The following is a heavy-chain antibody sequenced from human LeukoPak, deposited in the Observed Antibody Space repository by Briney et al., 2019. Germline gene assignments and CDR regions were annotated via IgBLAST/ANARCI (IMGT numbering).Heavy chain of an antibody. J-gene: IGHJ6*02. CDR1: GYTFTSYG. CDR2: ISAYNGNT. D-gene: IGHD3-10*01. Sequence: ASVKVSCKASGYTFTSYGISWVRQAPGQGLEWMGWISAYNGNTNYAQKLQGRVTMTTDTSTSTAYMELRSLRSDDTAVYYCARDREYGSGSYYLTYYYYYYGMDVWGQGTTVTVSS. V-gene: IGHV1-18*01. CDR3: ARDREYGSGSYYLTYYYYYYGMDV.